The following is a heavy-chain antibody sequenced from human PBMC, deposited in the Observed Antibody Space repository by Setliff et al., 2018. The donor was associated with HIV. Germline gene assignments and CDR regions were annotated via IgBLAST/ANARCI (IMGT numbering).Heavy chain of an antibody. D-gene: IGHD2-21*02. Sequence: SETLSLTCNVSSGSVNNYWWTWIRQPPGKGLEWIGYIYYSGSTYYNPSLKSRVTISVDTSKNQFSLKLSSVTAADTAVYYCARAMRGVVVTNMYYYYGMDVWGQGTTVTVSS. J-gene: IGHJ6*02. CDR1: SGSVNNYW. CDR3: ARAMRGVVVTNMYYYYGMDV. CDR2: IYYSGST. V-gene: IGHV4-59*08.